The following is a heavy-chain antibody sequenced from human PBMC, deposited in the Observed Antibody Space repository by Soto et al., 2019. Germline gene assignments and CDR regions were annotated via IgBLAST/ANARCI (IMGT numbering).Heavy chain of an antibody. CDR2: ISNSGTT. Sequence: PSETLSLTCTVSGGSISSSYWSWIRQPPGKGLEWIGFISNSGTTNYNPSFKSRVTLSADTSKNQSSLKLSSVTAADTAVYYCARHHNGGWLVYYWGQGTLVTVSS. CDR1: GGSISSSY. J-gene: IGHJ4*02. D-gene: IGHD6-19*01. CDR3: ARHHNGGWLVYY. V-gene: IGHV4-59*01.